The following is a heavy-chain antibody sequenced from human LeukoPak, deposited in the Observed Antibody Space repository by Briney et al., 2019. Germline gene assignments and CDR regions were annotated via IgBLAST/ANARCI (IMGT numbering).Heavy chain of an antibody. CDR2: IYYSGST. Sequence: PSETLSLTCTVSGGSISSYHWSWIRQPPGKGLECIGYIYYSGSTHYNPSLKSRVTISLDKSNNQFSLKLSSVTAADTAVYSCAREGSRRLYMDVWGKGTTVTVSS. CDR3: AREGSRRLYMDV. J-gene: IGHJ6*03. V-gene: IGHV4-59*12. D-gene: IGHD1-26*01. CDR1: GGSISSYH.